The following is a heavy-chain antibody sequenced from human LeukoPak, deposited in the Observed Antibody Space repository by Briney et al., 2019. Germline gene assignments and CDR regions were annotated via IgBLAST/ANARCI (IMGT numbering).Heavy chain of an antibody. Sequence: ASVKVSCKASGGTFSSYAISWVRQAPRQGLEWMGRIIPILGIANYAQKFQGRVTITADKSTSTAYMELSSLRSEDTAEYYCVRGSYYGYYFDYWGQGTLVTVSS. D-gene: IGHD1-26*01. CDR2: IIPILGIA. CDR3: VRGSYYGYYFDY. V-gene: IGHV1-69*04. J-gene: IGHJ4*02. CDR1: GGTFSSYA.